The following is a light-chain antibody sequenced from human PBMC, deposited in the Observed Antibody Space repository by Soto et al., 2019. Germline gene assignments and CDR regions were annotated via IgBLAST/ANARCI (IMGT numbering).Light chain of an antibody. V-gene: IGKV1-5*01. CDR1: QSISDS. CDR3: QHYNSYSEA. Sequence: DIQMTQSPSTLSPSVGDRVTITCRASQSISDSLAWYQQKPGKAPYLLISDASSLERGAPSRFSGSGSGTEFTLTISSLQPDDFATYYCQHYNSYSEAFGQGTKVDIK. J-gene: IGKJ1*01. CDR2: DAS.